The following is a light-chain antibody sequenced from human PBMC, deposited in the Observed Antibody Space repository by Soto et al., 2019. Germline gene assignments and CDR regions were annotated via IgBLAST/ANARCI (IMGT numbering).Light chain of an antibody. Sequence: IVLTQSPGTRSLSPGERATLSCRASQSVSSYLAWYQQKPGQAPRLLIYDASNRATGIPARFSGSGSGTDFTLTISSLEPEDFAVYYCQQRSNWPLTFGGGTKVDIK. CDR1: QSVSSY. CDR3: QQRSNWPLT. CDR2: DAS. J-gene: IGKJ4*01. V-gene: IGKV3-11*01.